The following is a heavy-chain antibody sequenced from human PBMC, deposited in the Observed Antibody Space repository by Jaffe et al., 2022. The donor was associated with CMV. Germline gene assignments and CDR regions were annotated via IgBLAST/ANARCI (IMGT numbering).Heavy chain of an antibody. CDR2: IWYDGSNK. D-gene: IGHD6-13*01. Sequence: QVQLVESGGGVVQPGRSLRLSCAASGFTFSSYGMHWVRQAPGKGLEWVAVIWYDGSNKYYADSVKGRFTISRDNSKNTLYLQMNSLRAEDTAVYYCARDGSRDGYSSSWLDYWGQGTLVTVSS. V-gene: IGHV3-33*01. CDR1: GFTFSSYG. CDR3: ARDGSRDGYSSSWLDY. J-gene: IGHJ4*02.